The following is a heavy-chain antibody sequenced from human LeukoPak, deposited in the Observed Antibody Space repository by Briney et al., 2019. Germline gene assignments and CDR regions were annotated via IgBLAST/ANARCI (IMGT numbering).Heavy chain of an antibody. Sequence: SETLSLTCTASGGSISSYYWSWIRQPPGKGLEWIGYIYYSGSTNYNPSLKSRVTISVDTSKNQFSLKLSSVTAADTAVYYCASSHSSSPYYFDYWGQGTLVTVSS. J-gene: IGHJ4*02. CDR2: IYYSGST. D-gene: IGHD6-6*01. CDR3: ASSHSSSPYYFDY. V-gene: IGHV4-59*01. CDR1: GGSISSYY.